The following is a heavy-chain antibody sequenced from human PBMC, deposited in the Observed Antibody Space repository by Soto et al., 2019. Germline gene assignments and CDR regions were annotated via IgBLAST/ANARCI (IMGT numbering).Heavy chain of an antibody. V-gene: IGHV1-69*05. Sequence: QVQLMQSGAEVKKPGSSVKVSCKASGGTFSTSAISWMRQAPGEGLEWVGGIMPVFATPDYAQKFQGRVTXSXDXXTTTAYLELTSLTTDDTAVYYCARDKDRQQLGGNYYYILDVWGQGTAITVSS. D-gene: IGHD3-3*02. CDR1: GGTFSTSA. CDR2: IMPVFATP. CDR3: ARDKDRQQLGGNYYYILDV. J-gene: IGHJ6*02.